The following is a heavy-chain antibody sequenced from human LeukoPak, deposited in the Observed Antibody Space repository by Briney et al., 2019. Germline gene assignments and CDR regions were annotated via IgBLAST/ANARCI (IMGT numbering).Heavy chain of an antibody. CDR1: GFIFSNYG. Sequence: GGSLRLSCAASGFIFSNYGMNWVRQAPGKGLEWVSGIGPSGVTTYYADSVKGRFTISRDNSKNTVFLLMNSLRADDTAVYYCAKGGLVHRFDPWGQGTLVTVSS. CDR2: IGPSGVTT. V-gene: IGHV3-23*01. CDR3: AKGGLVHRFDP. J-gene: IGHJ5*02.